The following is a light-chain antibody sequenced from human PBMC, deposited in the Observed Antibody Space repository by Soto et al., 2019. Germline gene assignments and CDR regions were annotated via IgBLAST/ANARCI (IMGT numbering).Light chain of an antibody. Sequence: DIQMTQSPSTLSASIGDRVTITSRATQTISTWLAWYHQKPGKAPKLLKFDTFSLETGVPSRFSGSRSGTEFSLPIGSLQLDDYATYYGEQYNSDSPLTFGGGTKVEI. CDR2: DTF. CDR1: QTISTW. J-gene: IGKJ4*01. CDR3: EQYNSDSPLT. V-gene: IGKV1-5*01.